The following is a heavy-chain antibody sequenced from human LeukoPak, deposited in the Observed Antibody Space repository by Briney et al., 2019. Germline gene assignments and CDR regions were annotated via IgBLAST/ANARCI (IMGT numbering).Heavy chain of an antibody. CDR3: ARDSTRKYYYYYGMDV. J-gene: IGHJ6*02. Sequence: GRSLRLSCAASGFTFSSYAMHWVRQAPGKGLEWVAVISYDGSNKYYADSVKGRFTISRDNSKNTLYLQMNSLRAEDTAVYYCARDSTRKYYYYYGMDVRGQGTTVTVSS. CDR2: ISYDGSNK. V-gene: IGHV3-30*04. CDR1: GFTFSSYA.